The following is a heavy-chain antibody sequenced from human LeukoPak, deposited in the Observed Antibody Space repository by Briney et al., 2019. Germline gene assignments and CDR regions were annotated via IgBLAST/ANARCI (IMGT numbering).Heavy chain of an antibody. J-gene: IGHJ4*02. CDR1: GFTFSSHS. CDR3: ARGAYYYED. V-gene: IGHV3-48*01. CDR2: ISSSSSTI. Sequence: GGSLRLSCAASGFTFSSHSMNWVRQAPGKELEWVSYISSSSSTIYYADSVKGRFTISRDNAKNSLYLQMNSLRAEDTAVYYCARGAYYYEDWGQGTLVTVSS. D-gene: IGHD3-22*01.